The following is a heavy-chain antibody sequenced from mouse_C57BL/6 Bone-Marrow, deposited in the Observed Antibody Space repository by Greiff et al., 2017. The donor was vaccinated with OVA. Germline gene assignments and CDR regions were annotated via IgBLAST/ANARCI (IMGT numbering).Heavy chain of an antibody. V-gene: IGHV1-55*01. CDR2: IYPGSGST. CDR1: GYTFTSYW. J-gene: IGHJ2*01. CDR3: ARKTYGSSGGY. D-gene: IGHD1-1*01. Sequence: QVQLQQPGAELVKPGASVKMSCKASGYTFTSYWITWVKQRPGQGLEWIGDIYPGSGSTNYNAKFKSKATLTVDTSSSTAYMQLSSLTSEDAAVYCCARKTYGSSGGYWGQGTTLTVSS.